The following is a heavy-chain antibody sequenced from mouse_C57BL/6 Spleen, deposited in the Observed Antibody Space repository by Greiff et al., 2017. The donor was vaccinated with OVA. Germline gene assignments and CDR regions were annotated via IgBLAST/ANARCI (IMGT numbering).Heavy chain of an antibody. CDR2: IYPGSGST. CDR3: ARGDYEHWYFDV. J-gene: IGHJ1*03. V-gene: IGHV1-55*01. Sequence: QVQLQQPGAELVKPGASVKMSCKASGYTFTSYWITWVKQRPGQGLEWIGDIYPGSGSTNYNEKFKSKATLTVDTSSSTAYMQLSSLTSEDSAVYCGARGDYEHWYFDVWGTGTTVTVSS. D-gene: IGHD2-4*01. CDR1: GYTFTSYW.